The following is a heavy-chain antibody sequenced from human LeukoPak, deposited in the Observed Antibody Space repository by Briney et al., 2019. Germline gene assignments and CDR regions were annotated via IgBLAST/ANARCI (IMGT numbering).Heavy chain of an antibody. CDR1: GFTFRNFA. D-gene: IGHD2-2*01. J-gene: IGHJ5*02. V-gene: IGHV3-23*01. CDR3: ARVVPAAMSWFDP. Sequence: GGSLRLSCAASGFTFRNFAMSWVRQAPGKGLEWVSVISGSSGSTFYADPVKGRFTISRDNSKNTLYLQMNSLRVEDTAIYFCARVVPAAMSWFDPWGQGTLVTVSS. CDR2: ISGSSGST.